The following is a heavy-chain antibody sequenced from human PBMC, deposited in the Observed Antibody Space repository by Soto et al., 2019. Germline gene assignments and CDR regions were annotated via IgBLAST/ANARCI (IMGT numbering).Heavy chain of an antibody. J-gene: IGHJ6*02. Sequence: GESLKISCKGSGYTFTDYWIGWVRQLPGKGLEWMGIIYPGDSDTRYSPSFQGQVTISADKSITTTYPQWSSLKASDTAIYYCAASIFYYGMDVWGQGTTVTVSS. V-gene: IGHV5-51*01. CDR1: GYTFTDYW. CDR2: IYPGDSDT. CDR3: AASIFYYGMDV.